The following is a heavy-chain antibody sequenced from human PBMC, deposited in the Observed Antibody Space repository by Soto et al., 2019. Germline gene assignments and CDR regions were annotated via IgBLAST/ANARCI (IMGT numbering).Heavy chain of an antibody. J-gene: IGHJ4*02. D-gene: IGHD2-15*01. Sequence: QVQLQESGPGLVKPSETLSLTCTVSGGCISSYYWNWIRQPPGKGLEWIGYIYSSGSTNYNPSLKGRVTMSLDTSKNQVSLNVTSVTAADTAVYYCAATPRYWGQGRLVTVSS. CDR3: AATPRY. V-gene: IGHV4-59*01. CDR1: GGCISSYY. CDR2: IYSSGST.